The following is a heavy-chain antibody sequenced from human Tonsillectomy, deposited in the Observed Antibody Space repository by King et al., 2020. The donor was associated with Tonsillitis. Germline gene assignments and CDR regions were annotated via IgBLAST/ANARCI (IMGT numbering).Heavy chain of an antibody. V-gene: IGHV3-33*05. Sequence: VQLVESGGGVVQPGRSLRLSCAASGFTFSSYGVHWVRQAPGKGLEWVAVISYDGSNKYYADSVKGRFNISRDNSKNTLYLQMNSLRVEDTAVYYCARNKYDSGGHSNGMDVWGQGTTVTVSS. CDR1: GFTFSSYG. CDR2: ISYDGSNK. J-gene: IGHJ6*02. CDR3: ARNKYDSGGHSNGMDV. D-gene: IGHD3-22*01.